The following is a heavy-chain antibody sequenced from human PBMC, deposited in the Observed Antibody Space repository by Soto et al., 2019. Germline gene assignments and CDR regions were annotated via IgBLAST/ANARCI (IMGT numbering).Heavy chain of an antibody. D-gene: IGHD3-22*01. V-gene: IGHV1-24*01. Sequence: ASVKVSCKVCGYTLTELSMHWVRQAPGKGLEWMGGFDPEDGETIYAQKFQGRVTMTEDTSTDTAYMELSSLRSEDTAVYYCATEYYYDSSGYYSTMGLFDYWGQGTPVTVSS. J-gene: IGHJ4*02. CDR3: ATEYYYDSSGYYSTMGLFDY. CDR1: GYTLTELS. CDR2: FDPEDGET.